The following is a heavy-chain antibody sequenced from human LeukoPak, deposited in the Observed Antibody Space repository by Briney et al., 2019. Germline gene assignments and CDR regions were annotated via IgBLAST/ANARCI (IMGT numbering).Heavy chain of an antibody. Sequence: GGSLRLSCAASGFTFSSYAMHWVRQAPGKGLEWVAVISYDGSNKYYADSVKGRFTISRDNSKNTLYLQMNSLRAEDTAVYYCARFDYSIVGASTWGQGTLVTVSS. CDR1: GFTFSSYA. CDR3: ARFDYSIVGAST. CDR2: ISYDGSNK. V-gene: IGHV3-30-3*01. D-gene: IGHD1-26*01. J-gene: IGHJ5*02.